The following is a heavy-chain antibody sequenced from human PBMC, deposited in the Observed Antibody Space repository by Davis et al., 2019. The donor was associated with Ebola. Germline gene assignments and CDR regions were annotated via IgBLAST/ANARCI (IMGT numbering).Heavy chain of an antibody. CDR2: IWYDGSNK. V-gene: IGHV3-33*06. Sequence: GESLKISCAASGFTFSSYGMHWVRQAPGKGLEWVAVIWYDGSNKYYADSVKGRFTISRDNSKNTLRLQMNSLRAEDTAVYYCAKEALATIRALVFDYWGQGTLVTVSS. J-gene: IGHJ4*02. D-gene: IGHD5-24*01. CDR3: AKEALATIRALVFDY. CDR1: GFTFSSYG.